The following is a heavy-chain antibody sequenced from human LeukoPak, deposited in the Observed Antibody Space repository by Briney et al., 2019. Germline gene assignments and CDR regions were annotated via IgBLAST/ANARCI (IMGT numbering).Heavy chain of an antibody. Sequence: GGSLRLSCAASGFTFSSYSMNWVRQAPGKGLEWVSSISSSSSYIYYADSVKGRFTISRDNAKNSLYLQMNSLRAEDTAVYYCAREGQPPFDWFDPWGQGTLVTVSS. J-gene: IGHJ5*02. V-gene: IGHV3-21*01. CDR3: AREGQPPFDWFDP. CDR1: GFTFSSYS. D-gene: IGHD2-2*01. CDR2: ISSSSSYI.